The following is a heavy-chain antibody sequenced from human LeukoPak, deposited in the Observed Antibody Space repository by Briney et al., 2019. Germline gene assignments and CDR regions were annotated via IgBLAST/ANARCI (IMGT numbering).Heavy chain of an antibody. D-gene: IGHD6-13*01. CDR3: ARASLSGVWSAFDI. V-gene: IGHV3-30*03. CDR2: ISYDGSNK. Sequence: GRSLRLSCAASRFTFSTYGMHWVRQAPGKGLEWVAVISYDGSNKYYADSVKGRFTFSRDNAKNTLYLQMNSLRAEDTAVYYCARASLSGVWSAFDIWGQGTMVTVSS. CDR1: RFTFSTYG. J-gene: IGHJ3*02.